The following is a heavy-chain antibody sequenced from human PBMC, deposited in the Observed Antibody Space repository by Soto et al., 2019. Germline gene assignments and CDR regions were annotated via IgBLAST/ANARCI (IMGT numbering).Heavy chain of an antibody. CDR1: GFPFSDYY. CDR2: IGSSSSYT. CDR3: ARRRPTGYYND. J-gene: IGHJ4*02. Sequence: QVQLVESGGDLVKPGGSLRLSCAASGFPFSDYYMSWNRQAPGKGLEWVSSIGSSSSYTNYADSVKGRFTISRDNAKHSLYLQMNSLRYEDTAVYYCARRRPTGYYNDWGQGTLVTVSA. D-gene: IGHD3-9*01. V-gene: IGHV3-11*05.